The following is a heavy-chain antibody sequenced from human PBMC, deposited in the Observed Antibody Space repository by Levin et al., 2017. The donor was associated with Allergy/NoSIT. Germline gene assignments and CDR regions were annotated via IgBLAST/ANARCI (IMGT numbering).Heavy chain of an antibody. CDR2: FIPIFPTP. J-gene: IGHJ6*02. V-gene: IGHV1-69*13. CDR1: GGTFSTYA. Sequence: SVKVSCKASGGTFSTYAFTWVRQAPGQGLEWMGTFIPIFPTPNYAQKFQGAVTITADESTSTAYMDLSSLTSEDTAVYYCASPNDSSGPYPDYYFAMDVWGQGTTVTVSS. D-gene: IGHD6-19*01. CDR3: ASPNDSSGPYPDYYFAMDV.